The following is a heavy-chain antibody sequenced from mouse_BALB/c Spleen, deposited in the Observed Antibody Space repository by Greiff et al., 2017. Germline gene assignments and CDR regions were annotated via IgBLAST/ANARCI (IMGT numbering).Heavy chain of an antibody. D-gene: IGHD4-1*01. J-gene: IGHJ3*01. CDR3: ARRALTGAWFAY. V-gene: IGHV2-2*02. CDR2: IWSGGST. CDR1: GFSLTSYG. Sequence: VKLMESGPGLVQPSQSLSITCTVSGFSLTSYGVHWVRQSPGKGLEWLGVIWSGGSTDYNAAFISRLSISKDNSKSQVFFKMNSLQANDTAIYYCARRALTGAWFAYWGQGTLVTVSA.